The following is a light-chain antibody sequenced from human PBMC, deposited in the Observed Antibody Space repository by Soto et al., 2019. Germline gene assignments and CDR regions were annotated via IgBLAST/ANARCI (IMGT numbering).Light chain of an antibody. V-gene: IGLV2-11*01. Sequence: QSALTQPRSVSGSPGQSVTISCTGTSSDVGGYNYVSWYQQHPGKAPKLMIYDVSKRPSGVPDRFSGSKSGNTASLTISGLQAEDGADYYCCSYGGSYTMVFGGGTKLTVL. CDR3: CSYGGSYTMV. CDR2: DVS. J-gene: IGLJ2*01. CDR1: SSDVGGYNY.